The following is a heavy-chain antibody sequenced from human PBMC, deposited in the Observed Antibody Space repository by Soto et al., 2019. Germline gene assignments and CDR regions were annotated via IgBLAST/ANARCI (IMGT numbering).Heavy chain of an antibody. CDR3: VRARSTDSRPDY. CDR2: ITSSSSYI. J-gene: IGHJ4*02. D-gene: IGHD3-22*01. Sequence: GGSLRLSCAASGFTFSVYSMIWVRQAPGKGLEWVASITSSSSYIYYGDSLKGRFTISRDNAKNSLFLQLDSLRAEDTAVYFCVRARSTDSRPDYWGQGTLVTVSS. CDR1: GFTFSVYS. V-gene: IGHV3-21*01.